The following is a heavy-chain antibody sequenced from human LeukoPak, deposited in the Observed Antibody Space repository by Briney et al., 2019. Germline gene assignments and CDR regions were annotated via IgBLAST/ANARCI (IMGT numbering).Heavy chain of an antibody. Sequence: ASVKVSCKASGYTFTNYGISWVRQAPGQGLEWMGWINPNSGGTNPAQKFQGRVTMTRDTSISTAYMELSRLRSDDTAVYYCARVYNPTGYYRYFDYWGQGTLVTVSS. J-gene: IGHJ4*02. CDR3: ARVYNPTGYYRYFDY. CDR2: INPNSGGT. CDR1: GYTFTNYG. V-gene: IGHV1-2*02. D-gene: IGHD3-9*01.